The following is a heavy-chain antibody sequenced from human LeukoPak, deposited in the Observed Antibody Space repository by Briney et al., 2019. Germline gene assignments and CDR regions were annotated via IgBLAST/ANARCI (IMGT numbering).Heavy chain of an antibody. Sequence: PSETLSLTCTVFGGSISGYYWNWIRQPAGKGLEWIGRIYHSGSTDYNSSLRSRLTMSVDTSKSQFSLKLTSVTAADTAVYYCAREHRDYEGSGYYVDYWGQGTLVTVSS. V-gene: IGHV4-4*07. CDR1: GGSISGYY. CDR2: IYHSGST. D-gene: IGHD3-3*01. J-gene: IGHJ4*02. CDR3: AREHRDYEGSGYYVDY.